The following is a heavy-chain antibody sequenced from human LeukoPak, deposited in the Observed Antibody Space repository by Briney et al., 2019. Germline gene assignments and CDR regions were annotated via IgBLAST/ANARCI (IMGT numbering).Heavy chain of an antibody. V-gene: IGHV3-33*01. CDR2: ICNDGSNK. D-gene: IGHD6-6*01. CDR1: GFTFSSYG. CDR3: AREGGRSSALAY. Sequence: GKSLQISCASSGFTFSSYGMHWVRQAPGKGQEWAAVICNDGSNKYYADSMKGRFTISRGNSNNTLYLQMNSLPAEATAMYYGAREGGRSSALAYWGQGTLVTVSS. J-gene: IGHJ4*02.